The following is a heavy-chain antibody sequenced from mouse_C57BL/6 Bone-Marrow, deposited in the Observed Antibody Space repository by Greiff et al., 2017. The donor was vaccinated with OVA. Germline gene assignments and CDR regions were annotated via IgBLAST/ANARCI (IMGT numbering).Heavy chain of an antibody. CDR1: GYAFSSYW. CDR2: IYPGDGDT. D-gene: IGHD3-3*01. V-gene: IGHV1-80*01. J-gene: IGHJ1*03. CDR3: ARWGLVHWYFDV. Sequence: VQLQQSGAELVKPGASVKISCKASGYAFSSYWMNWVKQRPGKGLEWIGQIYPGDGDTNYNGKFKGKATLTADKSSSTAYMQLSSLTSEDSAVYFCARWGLVHWYFDVWGTGTTVTVSS.